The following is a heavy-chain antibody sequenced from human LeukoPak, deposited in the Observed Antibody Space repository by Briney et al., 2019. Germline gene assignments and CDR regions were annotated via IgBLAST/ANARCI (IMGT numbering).Heavy chain of an antibody. J-gene: IGHJ4*02. D-gene: IGHD1-7*01. Sequence: SVKVSCKASGGTFSSYAISWVRQAPGQGLEWMGGIIPIFGTANYAQKFQGRVTITADESTSTAYMELSSLRSEDTAVYCCARSNWNYDQYYFDYWGQGTLVTVSS. V-gene: IGHV1-69*13. CDR1: GGTFSSYA. CDR3: ARSNWNYDQYYFDY. CDR2: IIPIFGTA.